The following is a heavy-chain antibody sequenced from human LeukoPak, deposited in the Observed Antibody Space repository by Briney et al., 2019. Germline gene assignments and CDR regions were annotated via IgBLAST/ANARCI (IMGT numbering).Heavy chain of an antibody. CDR2: IYHSGST. V-gene: IGHV4-30-2*01. CDR3: ARGEDRNPFDY. CDR1: GGSISSGGYS. J-gene: IGHJ4*02. Sequence: SETLSLTCAVSGGSISSGGYSWSWIRQPPGKGLEWVGYIYHSGSTYYNPSLKSRVTISVDRSKNQFSLKLSSVTAADTAVYYCARGEDRNPFDYWGQGTLVTVSS. D-gene: IGHD3-16*01.